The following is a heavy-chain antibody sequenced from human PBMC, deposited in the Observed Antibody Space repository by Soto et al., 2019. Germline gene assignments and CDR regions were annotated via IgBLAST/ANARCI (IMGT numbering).Heavy chain of an antibody. CDR1: GFTFSSYA. CDR2: ISGSGGIT. V-gene: IGHV3-23*01. Sequence: PGGSLRLSCASSGFTFSSYAMSLVRQAPGKGLEWVSAISGSGGITYYADSVKGRFTISRDNSKNTLYLQMNSLRAEDTAVYYCAKGSSSWYTPYYYYYMDVWGKGTTVTVSS. CDR3: AKGSSSWYTPYYYYYMDV. J-gene: IGHJ6*03. D-gene: IGHD6-13*01.